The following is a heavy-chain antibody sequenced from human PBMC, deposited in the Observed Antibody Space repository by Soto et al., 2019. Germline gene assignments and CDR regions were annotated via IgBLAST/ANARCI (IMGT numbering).Heavy chain of an antibody. CDR1: GFTFSSYG. V-gene: IGHV3-30*18. J-gene: IGHJ4*02. D-gene: IGHD1-26*01. CDR3: AKDRYSGTYPTDFDY. Sequence: QVQLVQSGGGVVQPGRSLRLSCAGSGFTFSSYGIHWVHQAPGKGLEWVALISYDGGNEKYTESVKDRFTISRDDSHNVAYLQMSSLRTEDTAMYYCAKDRYSGTYPTDFDYWGQGRLVTVSS. CDR2: ISYDGGNE.